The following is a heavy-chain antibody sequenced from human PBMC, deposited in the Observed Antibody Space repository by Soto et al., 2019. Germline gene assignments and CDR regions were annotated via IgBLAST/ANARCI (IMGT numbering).Heavy chain of an antibody. Sequence: QVQLVQSGAEVKKPGASVKVSCKASGYTFTSYGISWVRQAPGQGLEWMGWISAYNGNTKDAQKLQGRVTMTTDTYTSTAYMELRSLRSDDKAVDYCAIGQLRYFGSYNPAHSQNFDYWGQGTLVTVSS. CDR2: ISAYNGNT. V-gene: IGHV1-18*04. D-gene: IGHD3-9*01. J-gene: IGHJ4*02. CDR1: GYTFTSYG. CDR3: AIGQLRYFGSYNPAHSQNFDY.